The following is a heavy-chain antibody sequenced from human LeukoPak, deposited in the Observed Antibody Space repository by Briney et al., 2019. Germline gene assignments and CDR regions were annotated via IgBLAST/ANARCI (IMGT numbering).Heavy chain of an antibody. CDR1: GGSISSSSYY. V-gene: IGHV4-39*07. Sequence: PSETLSLTCTVSGGSISSSSYYWGWIRQPPGKGLEWIGSIYYSGSTYYNPSLKSRATISVDTSKNQFSLKLSSVTAADTAVYYCAMTAAGPGYWGQGTLVTVSS. CDR2: IYYSGST. D-gene: IGHD6-13*01. J-gene: IGHJ4*02. CDR3: AMTAAGPGY.